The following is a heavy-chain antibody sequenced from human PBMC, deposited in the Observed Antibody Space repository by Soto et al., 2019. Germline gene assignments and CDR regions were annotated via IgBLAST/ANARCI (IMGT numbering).Heavy chain of an antibody. CDR2: INYSGGST. CDR1: GFTFGSYA. CDR3: ARVVAPSSSWGGFDY. J-gene: IGHJ4*02. D-gene: IGHD6-13*01. V-gene: IGHV3-64*04. Sequence: GGSLRLSCSASGFTFGSYAFHWVRQAPGKGLEEVSAINYSGGSTYYADSVKGRFTISRDNSKNTLYLQMNSLRAEDTTVYYCARVVAPSSSWGGFDYWGQGTLVTVSS.